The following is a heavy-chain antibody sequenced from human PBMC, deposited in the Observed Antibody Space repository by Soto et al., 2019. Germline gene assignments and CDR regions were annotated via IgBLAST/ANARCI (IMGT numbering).Heavy chain of an antibody. CDR3: AYEGGLFTIFGGPRGSMAV. CDR1: GGSFTGYY. J-gene: IGHJ6*03. Sequence: SETLSLTCAVYGGSFTGYYWSWIRQPPGKGLEWIGEINHSGSTNYNPSLKSRVTISRDTPKNQFSLNLSSVTAADTAVYYCAYEGGLFTIFGGPRGSMAVWGKGTTVTVSS. D-gene: IGHD3-3*01. CDR2: INHSGST. V-gene: IGHV4-34*01.